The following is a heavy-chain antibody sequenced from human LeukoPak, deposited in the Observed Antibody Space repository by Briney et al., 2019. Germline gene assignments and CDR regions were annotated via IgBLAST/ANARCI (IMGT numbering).Heavy chain of an antibody. V-gene: IGHV1-18*01. CDR2: ISAYNGNT. CDR3: ARDRLVDTAMAIYEPGNWFDP. Sequence: ASVKVSCKASGYTFTSYGISWVRQAPGQGLEWMGWISAYNGNTNYAQKLQGRVTMTTDTSTSTAYMELRSLRSDDTAVYYCARDRLVDTAMAIYEPGNWFDPWGQGTLVTVSS. CDR1: GYTFTSYG. J-gene: IGHJ5*02. D-gene: IGHD5-18*01.